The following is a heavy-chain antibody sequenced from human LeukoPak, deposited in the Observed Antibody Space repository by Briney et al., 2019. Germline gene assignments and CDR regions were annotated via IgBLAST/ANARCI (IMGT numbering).Heavy chain of an antibody. J-gene: IGHJ3*02. Sequence: GRSLRLSCVASGFTFDDYAMHWVRQGPGMGLEWVSGISWNSGRTDYADSVKGRFTISRDNAKSSLYLQMNTLRPEDMALYYCVKDRSYSSTFGFDMWGQGTMVTVSS. V-gene: IGHV3-9*03. CDR3: VKDRSYSSTFGFDM. D-gene: IGHD6-13*01. CDR2: ISWNSGRT. CDR1: GFTFDDYA.